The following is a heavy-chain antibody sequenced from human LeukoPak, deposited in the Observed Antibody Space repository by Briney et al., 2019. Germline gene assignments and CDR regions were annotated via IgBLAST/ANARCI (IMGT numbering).Heavy chain of an antibody. D-gene: IGHD6-19*01. CDR1: GGPFSGYY. V-gene: IGHV4-34*01. CDR3: ARGPGAVAGYFDFDY. CDR2: INHSGST. Sequence: PSETLSLTCAVYGGPFSGYYWSWIRQPPGKGLEWIGEINHSGSTNYNPSLKSRVTISVDTSKNQFSLKLSSVTAADTAVYYCARGPGAVAGYFDFDYWGQGTLVTVSS. J-gene: IGHJ4*02.